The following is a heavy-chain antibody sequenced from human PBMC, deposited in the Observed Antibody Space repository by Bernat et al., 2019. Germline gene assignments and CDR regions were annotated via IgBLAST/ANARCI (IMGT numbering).Heavy chain of an antibody. D-gene: IGHD2-15*01. Sequence: EVHLVESGGGLVQPGGSLRLSCAASGFTFSSNWMHWVRQAPGKGPVWVSRINSDGSSTSYADSVKGRFTISRDNAKNTLYLQMNSLRAEDTAVYYCASLYCSPFTCYDYWGQGTLVTVSS. V-gene: IGHV3-74*01. J-gene: IGHJ4*02. CDR3: ASLYCSPFTCYDY. CDR1: GFTFSSNW. CDR2: INSDGSST.